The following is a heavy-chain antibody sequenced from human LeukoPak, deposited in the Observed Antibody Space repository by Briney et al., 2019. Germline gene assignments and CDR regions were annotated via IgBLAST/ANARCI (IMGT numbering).Heavy chain of an antibody. J-gene: IGHJ4*02. Sequence: KTSETLSLTCTVSGGSISSYYWSWIRQPPGKGLEWIGYIYYSGSTNYNPSLKSRVTISVDTSKNQFSLKLSSVTAADTAVYYCARDRPGYGLDYWGQGTLVTVSS. CDR1: GGSISSYY. D-gene: IGHD5-18*01. V-gene: IGHV4-59*01. CDR2: IYYSGST. CDR3: ARDRPGYGLDY.